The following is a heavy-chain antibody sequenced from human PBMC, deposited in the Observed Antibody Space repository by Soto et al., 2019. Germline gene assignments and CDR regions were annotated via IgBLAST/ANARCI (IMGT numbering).Heavy chain of an antibody. CDR3: ARGTRGSSSWSSGYYYGMDV. CDR1: GYTFTSYD. V-gene: IGHV1-8*01. J-gene: IGHJ6*02. Sequence: GASVKVSCKASGYTFTSYDINWVRQATGQGLEWMGWMNPNSGNTGYAQKFQGRVTMTRNTSISTAYMELSSLRSEDTAVYYCARGTRGSSSWSSGYYYGMDVWGQGTTVTVSS. D-gene: IGHD6-13*01. CDR2: MNPNSGNT.